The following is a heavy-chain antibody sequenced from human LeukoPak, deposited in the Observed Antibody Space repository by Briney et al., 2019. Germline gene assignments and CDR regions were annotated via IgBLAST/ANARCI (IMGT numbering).Heavy chain of an antibody. D-gene: IGHD3-10*01. CDR1: GFTLSSYW. V-gene: IGHV3-74*01. CDR2: INSDVSST. CDR3: VRELWFEGAFDI. Sequence: GGSLRLSCAASGFTLSSYWMHWVRQAPGKGLVWVSRINSDVSSTSYADSVKGRFTISRDNAKNTLYLQMNSLRAEDTAVYYCVRELWFEGAFDIWGQGTMVTVSS. J-gene: IGHJ3*02.